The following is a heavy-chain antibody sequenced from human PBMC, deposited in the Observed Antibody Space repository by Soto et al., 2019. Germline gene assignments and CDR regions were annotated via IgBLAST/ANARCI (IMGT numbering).Heavy chain of an antibody. D-gene: IGHD3-22*01. J-gene: IGHJ4*02. CDR3: AREAYYDSSGYYYLLGGFDY. CDR2: IWYDGSNK. V-gene: IGHV3-33*01. Sequence: SLRLSCAASGFTFSSYGMHWVRQAPGKGLEWVAVIWYDGSNKYYADSVKGRFTISRDNSKNTLYLQMNSLRAEDTAVYYCAREAYYDSSGYYYLLGGFDYWGQGTLVTVSS. CDR1: GFTFSSYG.